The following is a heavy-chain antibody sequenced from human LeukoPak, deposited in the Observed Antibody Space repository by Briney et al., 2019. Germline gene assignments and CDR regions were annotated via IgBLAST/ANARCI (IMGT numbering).Heavy chain of an antibody. CDR1: GGTFSSGDYY. CDR3: AVYGGKAFDF. CDR2: IYYSGST. D-gene: IGHD4-23*01. J-gene: IGHJ4*02. Sequence: SETLCLTCTVSGGTFSSGDYYWSRLRPPPGKGLVWIGNIYYSGSTYYNPALSSRATSRDNSSKNQYPLMHSSVAAATTADYYCAVYGGKAFDFGGQGTLVSVS. V-gene: IGHV4-30-4*08.